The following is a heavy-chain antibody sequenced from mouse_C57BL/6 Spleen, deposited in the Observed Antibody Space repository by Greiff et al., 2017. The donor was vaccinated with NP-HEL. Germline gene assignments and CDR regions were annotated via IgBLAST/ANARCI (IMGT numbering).Heavy chain of an antibody. J-gene: IGHJ2*01. CDR3: ARNSFNWYFDY. D-gene: IGHD4-1*01. CDR1: GYTFTSYW. CDR2: IDPSDSYT. Sequence: VQLQQPGAELVKPGASVKLSCKASGYTFTSYWMQWVKQRPGQGLEWIGEIDPSDSYTNYNQKFKGKATLTVDTSSSTAYMQLSSLTSEDSAVYYCARNSFNWYFDYWGQGTTLTVSS. V-gene: IGHV1-50*01.